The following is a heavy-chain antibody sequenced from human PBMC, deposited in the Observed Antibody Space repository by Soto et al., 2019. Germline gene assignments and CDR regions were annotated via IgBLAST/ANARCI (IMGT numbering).Heavy chain of an antibody. CDR2: IYWNDDK. CDR3: AHRLSYSYDSTGYYSYFDY. V-gene: IGHV2-5*01. CDR1: GFSLSTSGVG. D-gene: IGHD3-22*01. J-gene: IGHJ4*02. Sequence: SGPTLVNPTQTLTLTCTFSGFSLSTSGVGVGWIRQPPGKALEWLALIYWNDDKRYSPSLKSRLTITKDTSKNQVVLTMTNMDPVHTATYYCAHRLSYSYDSTGYYSYFDYWGQATLVTVS.